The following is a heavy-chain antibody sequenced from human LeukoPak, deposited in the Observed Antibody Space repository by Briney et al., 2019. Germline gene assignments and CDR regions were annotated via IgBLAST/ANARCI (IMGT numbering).Heavy chain of an antibody. CDR1: RFTFSSYW. D-gene: IGHD4-23*01. CDR3: ARDQGYGGSFDY. Sequence: GGSLRLSCAASRFTFSSYWMHWVRQAPGKGLVWVSRTNTDGSSTSYADSVTGRFTISRDNAKNTLYLQMNSLRAEDTAVYFCARDQGYGGSFDYWGQGTLVTVSS. CDR2: TNTDGSST. V-gene: IGHV3-74*01. J-gene: IGHJ4*02.